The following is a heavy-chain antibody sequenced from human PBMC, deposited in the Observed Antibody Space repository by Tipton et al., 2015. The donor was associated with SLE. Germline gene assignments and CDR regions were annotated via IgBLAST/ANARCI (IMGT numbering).Heavy chain of an antibody. CDR3: ATFSTSWYSHSFDI. V-gene: IGHV1-18*01. J-gene: IGHJ3*02. CDR2: ISTSTGNT. Sequence: QLVQSGAEVKKPGASVKVSCKASGYTFSSYGISWVRQAPGQGLEWMGWISTSTGNTDYAQKFQDRVTMTSDTSTSTAYVELRSLRSDDTAVYYCATFSTSWYSHSFDIWGQGTMVTVSS. CDR1: GYTFSSYG. D-gene: IGHD6-13*01.